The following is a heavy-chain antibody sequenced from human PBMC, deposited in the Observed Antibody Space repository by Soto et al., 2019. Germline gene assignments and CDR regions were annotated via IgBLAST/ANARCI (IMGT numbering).Heavy chain of an antibody. V-gene: IGHV3-33*08. CDR1: GFTFSSYG. J-gene: IGHJ6*02. D-gene: IGHD6-6*01. CDR3: ARWGVYSSSSSYYYGMDV. CDR2: IWYDGSNK. Sequence: GGSLRLSCAASGFTFSSYGMHWVRQAPGKGLEWVAVIWYDGSNKYYADSVKGRFTISRDNPKNTLYLQMNSLRAEDTAVYYCARWGVYSSSSSYYYGMDVWGQGTTVTVSS.